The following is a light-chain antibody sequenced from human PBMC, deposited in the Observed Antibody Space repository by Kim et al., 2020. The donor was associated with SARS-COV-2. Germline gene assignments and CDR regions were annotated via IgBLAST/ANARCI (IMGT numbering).Light chain of an antibody. CDR3: QQYDNSPLT. J-gene: IGKJ4*01. V-gene: IGKV3-20*01. CDR2: GAL. Sequence: EIVLTQSPGTLSLSPGERATLSCRASQSVSSYLAWYQHKPGQAPRLLIYGALSRATGIPDRFSGSESGTDFTLTISRLEPEDFAVYYCQQYDNSPLTFGGGTKVDIK. CDR1: QSVSSY.